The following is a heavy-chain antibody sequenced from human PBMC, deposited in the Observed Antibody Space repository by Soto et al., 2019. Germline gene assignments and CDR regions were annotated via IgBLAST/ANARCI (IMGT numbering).Heavy chain of an antibody. CDR1: GLTFSNYW. J-gene: IGHJ4*02. CDR3: TREVSAVFDY. Sequence: EAQLVESGGGLVQPGGSLRLSCTASGLTFSNYWVHWVRQTPGKGLVWVSRIDSDGSSTSYADSVKGRFTISRDNAKNTLYLQMNCLSAEDTAVYYGTREVSAVFDYWCQGTMVTVSS. CDR2: IDSDGSST. V-gene: IGHV3-74*01. D-gene: IGHD6-25*01.